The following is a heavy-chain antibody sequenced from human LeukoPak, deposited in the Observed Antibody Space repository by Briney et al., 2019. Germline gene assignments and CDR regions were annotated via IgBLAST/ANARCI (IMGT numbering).Heavy chain of an antibody. D-gene: IGHD3-10*01. Sequence: PGGSLRLSCAASGFTFSSYSMNWVRQAPGKGLEWVSSISSSSSYIYYADSVKGRFTISRDNAKNSLYLQMNSLRAEDTAVYYCARDLGFGESPVGFDYWGQGTLVTVSS. CDR2: ISSSSSYI. CDR3: ARDLGFGESPVGFDY. J-gene: IGHJ4*02. V-gene: IGHV3-21*01. CDR1: GFTFSSYS.